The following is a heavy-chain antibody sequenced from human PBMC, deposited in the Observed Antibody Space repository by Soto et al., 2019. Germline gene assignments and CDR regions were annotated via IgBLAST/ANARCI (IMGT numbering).Heavy chain of an antibody. Sequence: GASVKVSCKASGYTFTGYYMHWVRQAPGQGLEWMGWINPNSGGTNYAQKFQGRVTMTRDTSISTAYMELSRLRSDDTAVYYCARLQRYSSSTQTYYYGLDLWGQGTTVTVSS. CDR1: GYTFTGYY. CDR2: INPNSGGT. J-gene: IGHJ6*02. D-gene: IGHD6-6*01. V-gene: IGHV1-2*02. CDR3: ARLQRYSSSTQTYYYGLDL.